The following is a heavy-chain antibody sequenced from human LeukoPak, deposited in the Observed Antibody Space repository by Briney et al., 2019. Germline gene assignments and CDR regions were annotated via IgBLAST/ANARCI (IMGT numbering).Heavy chain of an antibody. J-gene: IGHJ6*02. CDR2: MNPNSGNT. Sequence: GASVKVSCKASGYTFTSYDINWVRQATGQGLEWMGWMNPNSGNTGYAQEFQGRVTMTRNTSISTAYMELSSLRSEGTAVYYCARAGFYGDYFHYYYGMDVWGQGTTVTVSS. D-gene: IGHD4-17*01. CDR3: ARAGFYGDYFHYYYGMDV. CDR1: GYTFTSYD. V-gene: IGHV1-8*01.